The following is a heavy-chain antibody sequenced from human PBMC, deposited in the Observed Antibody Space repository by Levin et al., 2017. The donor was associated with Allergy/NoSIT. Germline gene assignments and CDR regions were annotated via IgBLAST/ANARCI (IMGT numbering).Heavy chain of an antibody. CDR2: IIENGRDI. D-gene: IGHD2/OR15-2a*01. V-gene: IGHV3-23*01. Sequence: TGGSLRLSCAASGFTFSRHAMSWVRQAPGKGLEWVSGIIENGRDIYYADSVKGRFTISRDNSMNTLFLQMDSLRVEDTAVYYCVRDYRIEPTPSFPLDSWGQGILVTVSS. CDR3: VRDYRIEPTPSFPLDS. CDR1: GFTFSRHA. J-gene: IGHJ4*02.